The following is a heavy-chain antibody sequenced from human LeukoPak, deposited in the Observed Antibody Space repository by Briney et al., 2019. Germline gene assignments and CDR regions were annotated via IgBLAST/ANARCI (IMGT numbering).Heavy chain of an antibody. D-gene: IGHD4-17*01. CDR2: IWSDGSNK. V-gene: IGHV3-30*02. J-gene: IGHJ3*02. CDR3: TTLAMTTVTNEGDDAFDI. Sequence: PGGSLRLSCSASGFTFSDCAMHWVRQAPGKGLEWVAFIWSDGSNKYYADSVKGRFTISRDNSKNTLYLQMNSLKTEDTAVYYCTTLAMTTVTNEGDDAFDIWGQGTMVTVSS. CDR1: GFTFSDCA.